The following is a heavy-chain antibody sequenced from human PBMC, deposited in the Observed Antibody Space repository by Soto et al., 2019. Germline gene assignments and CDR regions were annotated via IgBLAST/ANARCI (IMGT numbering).Heavy chain of an antibody. D-gene: IGHD5-12*01. CDR3: ARGIRGHYAFDV. CDR1: GITFSSYW. Sequence: EVQLEESGGDLVQPGGSLRLSCEASGITFSSYWMHWVRQAPGKGLVWVSRVKTDGSTYYADSVKGRFTIFRDNAKTTLYLQMNSLTVEDTAVYYCARGIRGHYAFDVWGQGTMVTVSS. CDR2: VKTDGST. J-gene: IGHJ3*01. V-gene: IGHV3-74*02.